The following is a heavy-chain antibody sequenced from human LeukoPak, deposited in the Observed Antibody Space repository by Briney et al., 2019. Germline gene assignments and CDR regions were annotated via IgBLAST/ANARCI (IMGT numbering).Heavy chain of an antibody. D-gene: IGHD1-26*01. Sequence: GGSLRLSCVASGFIFRDYAMGWVRQAPGKGLEWVATINKNGAEMFYADSVKGRFTISRDNSKNTLNMHLRSLRADDTAVYYCAKHDGWELHDYCFDYWGQGTLVTVSS. V-gene: IGHV3-23*01. CDR3: AKHDGWELHDYCFDY. CDR2: INKNGAEM. CDR1: GFIFRDYA. J-gene: IGHJ4*02.